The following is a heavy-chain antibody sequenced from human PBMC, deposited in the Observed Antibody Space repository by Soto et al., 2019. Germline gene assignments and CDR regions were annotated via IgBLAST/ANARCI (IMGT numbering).Heavy chain of an antibody. J-gene: IGHJ5*02. V-gene: IGHV1-46*01. Sequence: ASVKVSCKASGYTFTSYYMHWVRQAPGQGLEWMGIINPSGGSTSYTQKFQGRVTMTRDTSTSTVYMELSSLRSEDTAVYYCARGRYCTNGVCYPHWFDPWGQGTLVTVSS. D-gene: IGHD2-8*01. CDR3: ARGRYCTNGVCYPHWFDP. CDR2: INPSGGST. CDR1: GYTFTSYY.